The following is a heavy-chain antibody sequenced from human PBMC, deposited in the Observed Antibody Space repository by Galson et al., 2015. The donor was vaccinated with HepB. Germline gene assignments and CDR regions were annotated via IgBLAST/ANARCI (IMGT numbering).Heavy chain of an antibody. CDR2: IKQDGSEK. CDR1: GFTFSSYW. Sequence: LRLSCAASGFTFSSYWMSWVRQAPGKGLEWVANIKQDGSEKYYVDSVKGRFTISRDNAKNSLYLQMNSLRAEDTAVYYCARDFGSGWYSEFDPWGQGTLVTVSS. D-gene: IGHD6-19*01. V-gene: IGHV3-7*03. J-gene: IGHJ5*02. CDR3: ARDFGSGWYSEFDP.